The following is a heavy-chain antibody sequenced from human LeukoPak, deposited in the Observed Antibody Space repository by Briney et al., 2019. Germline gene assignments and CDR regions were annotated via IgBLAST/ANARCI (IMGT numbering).Heavy chain of an antibody. CDR1: GFTFDCCG. CDR3: AKASVTNAFDI. Sequence: GGSLTLSCAASGFTFDCCGMHWVRQAPGKGLEWVAFIRNVGNDKYYADSVKGRFTISRDNSKNTLYLQMNSLRAEDTAVYYCAKASVTNAFDIWGQGTMVTVSS. CDR2: IRNVGNDK. D-gene: IGHD4-11*01. V-gene: IGHV3-30*02. J-gene: IGHJ3*02.